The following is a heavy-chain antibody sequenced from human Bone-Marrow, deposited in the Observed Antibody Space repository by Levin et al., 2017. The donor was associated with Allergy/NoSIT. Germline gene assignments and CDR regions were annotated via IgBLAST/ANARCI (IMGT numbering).Heavy chain of an antibody. V-gene: IGHV3-23*01. Sequence: GESLKISCAASGFTFSSYAMSWVRQAPGKGLEWVSAISGSGGSTYYADSVKGRFTISRDNSKNTLYLQMNSLRAEDTAVYYCAKDHYGGNPFDYWGQGTLVTVSS. CDR3: AKDHYGGNPFDY. D-gene: IGHD4-23*01. CDR2: ISGSGGST. J-gene: IGHJ4*02. CDR1: GFTFSSYA.